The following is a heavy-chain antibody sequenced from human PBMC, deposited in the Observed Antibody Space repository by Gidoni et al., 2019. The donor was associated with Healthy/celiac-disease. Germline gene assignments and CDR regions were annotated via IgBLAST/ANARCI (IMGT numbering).Heavy chain of an antibody. J-gene: IGHJ2*01. CDR3: ARTGAMTTVVTFYWYFDL. CDR2: IYYSGST. CDR1: GGPISSGSYY. Sequence: QLQLQESGPGLVKPSATLSLTCTVPGGPISSGSYYWGWIRQPPGKGLEWIGSIYYSGSTYYNPSLKSRDTISVDTSKNQFSLKRSCVTAADTAVYYWARTGAMTTVVTFYWYFDLWGRGTLVTVSS. D-gene: IGHD4-17*01. V-gene: IGHV4-39*01.